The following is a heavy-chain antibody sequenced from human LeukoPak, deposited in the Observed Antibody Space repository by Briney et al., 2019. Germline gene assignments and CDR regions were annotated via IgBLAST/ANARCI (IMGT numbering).Heavy chain of an antibody. D-gene: IGHD4-23*01. J-gene: IGHJ4*02. CDR1: GFTFSSYS. CDR2: ISSSSSYI. Sequence: GGSLRLSCAASGFTFSSYSMNWVRQAPGKGLEWVSSISSSSSYIYYADSVKGRFTISRDNAKNSLYLQMNSLRAEDTAVYYCARDCPTVEIFDYWGQGTLVTVSS. V-gene: IGHV3-21*01. CDR3: ARDCPTVEIFDY.